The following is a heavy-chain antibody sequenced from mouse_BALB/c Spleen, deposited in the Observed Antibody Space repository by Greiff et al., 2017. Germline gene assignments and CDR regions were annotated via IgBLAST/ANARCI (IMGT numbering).Heavy chain of an antibody. J-gene: IGHJ3*01. CDR2: ISSGSSTI. Sequence: EVQLQESGGGLVQPGGSRKLSCAASGFTFSSFGMHWVRQAPEKGLEWVAYISSGSSTIYYADTVKGRFTISRDNPKNTLFLQMTSPRSEDTAMYYCAREGRPAWFAYWGQGTLVTVSA. V-gene: IGHV5-17*02. CDR3: AREGRPAWFAY. CDR1: GFTFSSFG.